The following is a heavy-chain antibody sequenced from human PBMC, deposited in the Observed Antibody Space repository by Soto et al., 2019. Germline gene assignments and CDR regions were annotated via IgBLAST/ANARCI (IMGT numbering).Heavy chain of an antibody. CDR2: IYYSGST. V-gene: IGHV4-59*08. J-gene: IGHJ4*02. D-gene: IGHD5-18*01. CDR3: ARHRYSYGVYYFDY. Sequence: SETLSLTCAVSGGSISNYYWSWIRQPPGRGLEWIGYIYYSGSTNYNPSLTSRVTISVDTSKNQFSLKLSSVTAADTAVYYCARHRYSYGVYYFDYWGQGTLVTVSS. CDR1: GGSISNYY.